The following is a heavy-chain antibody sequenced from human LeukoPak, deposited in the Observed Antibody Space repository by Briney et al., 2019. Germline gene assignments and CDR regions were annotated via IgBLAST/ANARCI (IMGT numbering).Heavy chain of an antibody. V-gene: IGHV1-69*13. Sequence: SVNVSCTASGGTFSSYAISWVRQAPGQGLEWMGGIIPIFGTANYAQKFQGRVTITADESTSTAYMELSSLRSEDTAVYYCARFLFSTYSSTVTALDYWGQGTLVTVSS. CDR3: ARFLFSTYSSTVTALDY. CDR2: IIPIFGTA. J-gene: IGHJ4*02. CDR1: GGTFSSYA. D-gene: IGHD2-2*01.